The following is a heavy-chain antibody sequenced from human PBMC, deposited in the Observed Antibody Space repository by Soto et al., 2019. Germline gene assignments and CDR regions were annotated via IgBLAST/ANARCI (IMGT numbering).Heavy chain of an antibody. D-gene: IGHD6-19*01. CDR2: ISAYNGNT. CDR1: GYTFTSYG. J-gene: IGHJ4*02. V-gene: IGHV1-18*01. Sequence: QVQLVQSGAEVKKPGASVKVSCKASGYTFTSYGFNWVQQAPGQGLEWMGWISAYNGNTNYAQKLQGRVTMTTDTSTSTAYMELRSLRSDDTAVYYCARAALGGAVAASVYWGQGTLVTVSS. CDR3: ARAALGGAVAASVY.